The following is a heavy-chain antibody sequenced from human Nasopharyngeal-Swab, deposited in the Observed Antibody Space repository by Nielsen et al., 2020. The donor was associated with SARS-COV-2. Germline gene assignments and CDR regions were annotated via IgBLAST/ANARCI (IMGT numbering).Heavy chain of an antibody. CDR1: GGSISSSNW. J-gene: IGHJ6*02. D-gene: IGHD3-10*01. CDR3: ARDPRLVTMVRGAYYYYYYGMDV. CDR2: IYHSGST. Sequence: SETLSLTCAVSGGSISSSNWWSCVRQPPGKGLEWIGEIYHSGSTNYNPSLKSRVTISVDKSKNQFSLKLSSVTAADTAVYYCARDPRLVTMVRGAYYYYYYGMDVWGQGTTVTVSS. V-gene: IGHV4-4*02.